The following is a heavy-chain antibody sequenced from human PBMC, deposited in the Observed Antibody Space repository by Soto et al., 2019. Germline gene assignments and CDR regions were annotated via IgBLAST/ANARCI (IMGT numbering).Heavy chain of an antibody. Sequence: QVQLVQSGAEVKKPGSSVKVSCKASGGTFSSYASSWVRQAAGQGLEWMGGIIPIFGTANYAQKFQGRFPITADESKSTACMDLNSLKSEETDVYYCARRARRYYFYGMDLWGQGTTVTVSS. J-gene: IGHJ6*02. CDR3: ARRARRYYFYGMDL. CDR1: GGTFSSYA. CDR2: IIPIFGTA. D-gene: IGHD6-6*01. V-gene: IGHV1-69*12.